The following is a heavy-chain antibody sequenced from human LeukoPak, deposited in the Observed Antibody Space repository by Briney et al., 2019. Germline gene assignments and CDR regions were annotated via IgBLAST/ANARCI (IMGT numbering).Heavy chain of an antibody. V-gene: IGHV1-18*01. CDR2: ISAYNGNT. D-gene: IGHD1-1*01. Sequence: ASVKVSCKASGYTFTSYGISWVRQAPGQGLEWMGWISAYNGNTNYAQKLQGRVTMTTDTSTSTAYIELRILRCDDAAEYYCAQVVAMATTFNWGPGTLVTASP. CDR3: AQVVAMATTFN. J-gene: IGHJ4*02. CDR1: GYTFTSYG.